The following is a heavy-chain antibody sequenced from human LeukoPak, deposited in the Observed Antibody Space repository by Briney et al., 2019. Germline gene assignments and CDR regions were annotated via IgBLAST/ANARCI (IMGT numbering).Heavy chain of an antibody. CDR1: GYSFTSYW. V-gene: IGHV5-51*01. J-gene: IGHJ4*02. Sequence: LGESLKISCKGSGYSFTSYWIGWVRQMPGKGLEWMGIIYPGDSDTRYSPSFQGQVTISADKSISTAYLQWSSLKASDTAMYYCARGYGSGMNLVKLNYFDYWGQGTLVTVSS. D-gene: IGHD3-10*01. CDR3: ARGYGSGMNLVKLNYFDY. CDR2: IYPGDSDT.